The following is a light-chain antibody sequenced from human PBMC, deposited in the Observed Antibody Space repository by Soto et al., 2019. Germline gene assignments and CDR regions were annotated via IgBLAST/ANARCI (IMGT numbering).Light chain of an antibody. J-gene: IGKJ4*01. CDR3: QQFNNWPPLT. Sequence: EIVMTQSPATLSVFPGERVTLSCRASQSVRSNLAWYQQKPGQAPRLLIYGASTRATGIPARFSGSGSGTEFTLTISRLQSEDFAVYYCQQFNNWPPLTFGGGTKVEIK. CDR1: QSVRSN. CDR2: GAS. V-gene: IGKV3-15*01.